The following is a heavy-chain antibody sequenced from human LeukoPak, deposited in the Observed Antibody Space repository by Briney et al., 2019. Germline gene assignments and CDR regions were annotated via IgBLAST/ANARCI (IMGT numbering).Heavy chain of an antibody. D-gene: IGHD4-17*01. V-gene: IGHV3-23*01. CDR3: AKPISGDSMALDH. CDR1: GFTFSSHA. Sequence: GGSLRLSCVASGFTFSSHAMSWVRQAPGKGLEWVSSIIGSGANSYYADSVKGRFTISRDNSKGTLYLQMNSLRAEDTAVYYCAKPISGDSMALDHWGQGTLVTVSS. J-gene: IGHJ4*02. CDR2: IIGSGANS.